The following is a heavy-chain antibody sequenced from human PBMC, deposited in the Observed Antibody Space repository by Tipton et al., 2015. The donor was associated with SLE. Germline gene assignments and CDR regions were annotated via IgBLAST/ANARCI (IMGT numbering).Heavy chain of an antibody. CDR2: INDDGSGT. J-gene: IGHJ4*02. Sequence: SLRLSCAASGFTFSDYYMSWIRQAPGKGLVWISRINDDGSGTSYAGSVQGRFTIFRDNAKNTLYLQMNSLRVEDTAVYFCARALTGTGLDWCQGTLVTVSS. CDR3: ARALTGTGLD. D-gene: IGHD3-9*01. CDR1: GFTFSDYY. V-gene: IGHV3-74*01.